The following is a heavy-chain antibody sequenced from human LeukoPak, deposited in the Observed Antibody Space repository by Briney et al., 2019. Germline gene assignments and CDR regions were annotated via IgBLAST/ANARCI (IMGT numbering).Heavy chain of an antibody. Sequence: ASVKVSCKASGGTFSSYAISWVRQAPGQGLEWMGRIIPILGIANYAQKFQGRVTITADKSTSTAYMELSSLRSEDTAVYYCATRGDTAMAYYYYYGMDVWGQGTTVTVSS. D-gene: IGHD5-18*01. CDR3: ATRGDTAMAYYYYYGMDV. V-gene: IGHV1-69*04. CDR2: IIPILGIA. J-gene: IGHJ6*02. CDR1: GGTFSSYA.